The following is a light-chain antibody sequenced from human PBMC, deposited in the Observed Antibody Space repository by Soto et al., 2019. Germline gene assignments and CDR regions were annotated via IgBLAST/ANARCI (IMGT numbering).Light chain of an antibody. V-gene: IGKV3-20*01. CDR2: AS. J-gene: IGKJ3*01. CDR1: QSVSDSY. CDR3: QHYGTSAL. Sequence: EIVLTQSPGTLSLSPGERATLSCRASQSVSDSYLAWYQQKPGHAPRLLIYASSRATGIPDRFSGSGSGTDFTLTISRLEPEDFAVYYCQHYGTSALFGPGTKVDIK.